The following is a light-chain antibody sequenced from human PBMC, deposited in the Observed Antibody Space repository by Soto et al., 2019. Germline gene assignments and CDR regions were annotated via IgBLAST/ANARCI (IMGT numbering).Light chain of an antibody. CDR1: QSVSSY. Sequence: EIVLTQSPATLSLSPGERANLSWRASQSVSSYLAWYQQKPGQAPRLLIYDASNRATGIPARFSGSGSGTDFTLTISSLEPEDFAVYYCQQRSNWPPITFGQGTRLEIK. V-gene: IGKV3-11*01. CDR2: DAS. J-gene: IGKJ5*01. CDR3: QQRSNWPPIT.